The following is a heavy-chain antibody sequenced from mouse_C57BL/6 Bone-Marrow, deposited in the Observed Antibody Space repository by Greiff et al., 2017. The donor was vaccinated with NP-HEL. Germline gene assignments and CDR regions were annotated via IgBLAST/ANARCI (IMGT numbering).Heavy chain of an antibody. CDR1: GFSLTSYG. CDR2: IWSDGST. J-gene: IGHJ4*01. V-gene: IGHV2-6-1*01. CDR3: ARHGGYDGYDYYAMDY. D-gene: IGHD2-3*01. Sequence: VKLVESGPGLVAPSQSLSITCTVSGFSLTSYGVHWVRQPPGKGLEWLVVIWSDGSTTYNSALKSRLSISKDNSKSQVFLKMNSLQTDDTAMYYCARHGGYDGYDYYAMDYWGQGTSVTVSS.